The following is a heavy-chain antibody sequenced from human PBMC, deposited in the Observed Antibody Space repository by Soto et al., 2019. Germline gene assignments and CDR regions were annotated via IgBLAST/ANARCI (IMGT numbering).Heavy chain of an antibody. CDR2: ISGSGGST. Sequence: GGSLRLSCAASGFTFSSYAMSWVRQAPGKGLEWVSAISGSGGSTYYADSVKGRFTISRDNSKNTLYLQMNSLRAEDTAVYYCAKDPAPSSSSSNYYYYGMDVWGQGTTVTVSS. CDR3: AKDPAPSSSSSNYYYYGMDV. D-gene: IGHD6-6*01. V-gene: IGHV3-23*01. CDR1: GFTFSSYA. J-gene: IGHJ6*02.